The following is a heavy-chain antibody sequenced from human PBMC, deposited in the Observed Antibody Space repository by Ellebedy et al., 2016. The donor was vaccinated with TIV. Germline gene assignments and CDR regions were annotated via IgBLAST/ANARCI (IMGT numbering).Heavy chain of an antibody. Sequence: ASVKVSXXASGYTFTGYYMHWVRQAPGQGLEWMGWINPNSGGTNYAQKFQGRVTMTRDTSISTAYMELSRLRSDDTAVYYCARDLRRMVKVFDYWGQGTLVTVSS. V-gene: IGHV1-2*02. D-gene: IGHD5-18*01. CDR2: INPNSGGT. CDR3: ARDLRRMVKVFDY. CDR1: GYTFTGYY. J-gene: IGHJ4*02.